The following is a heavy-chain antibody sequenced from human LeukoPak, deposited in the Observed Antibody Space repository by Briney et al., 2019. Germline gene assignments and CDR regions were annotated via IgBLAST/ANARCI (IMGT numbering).Heavy chain of an antibody. V-gene: IGHV3-66*01. CDR3: ARASKVEAFDV. CDR2: IYGGRRT. Sequence: GGSLRLSCAASGVTVSSTYMSWVRQAPGKGLEWVSVIYGGRRTYNADSVKGRFTISRDNSKNTLFLQMNSLRAEDTAVYYCARASKVEAFDVWGQGTMVTVSS. D-gene: IGHD2-15*01. J-gene: IGHJ3*01. CDR1: GVTVSSTY.